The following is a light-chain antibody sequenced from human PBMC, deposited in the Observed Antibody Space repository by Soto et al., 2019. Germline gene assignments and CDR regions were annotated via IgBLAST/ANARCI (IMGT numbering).Light chain of an antibody. CDR1: QSINNC. V-gene: IGKV1-5*03. CDR3: QQYDSYSSACT. Sequence: DIQMTQSPSTLSASVGDRVTITCRASQSINNCLAWYQQKPGKAPKVLIYKASSLESGVPSRFSGSGSGTEFTLTIGSLQPDDFAPYYCQQYDSYSSACTFRQVTKLEIK. J-gene: IGKJ2*02. CDR2: KAS.